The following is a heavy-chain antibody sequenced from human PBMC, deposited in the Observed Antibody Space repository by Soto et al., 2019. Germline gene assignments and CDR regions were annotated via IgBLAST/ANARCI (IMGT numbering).Heavy chain of an antibody. CDR2: IIPIFGTA. D-gene: IGHD5-12*01. Sequence: QVQLVQSGAEVKKPGSSVKVSCKASGGTFSSYAISWVRQAPGQGLEWMGGIIPIFGTANYAQKFQGRVTITADKSTSKAYMELSSLRSEDTAVYYCATVEMATISRAGTGWFDPWGQGTLVTVSS. CDR1: GGTFSSYA. V-gene: IGHV1-69*06. J-gene: IGHJ5*02. CDR3: ATVEMATISRAGTGWFDP.